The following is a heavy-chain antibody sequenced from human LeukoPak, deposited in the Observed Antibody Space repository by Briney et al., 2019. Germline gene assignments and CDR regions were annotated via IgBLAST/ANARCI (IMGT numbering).Heavy chain of an antibody. Sequence: SQTLSLTCTVSGGSLSPYYWSWIRQPPGKGLEWIGSIYYSGSTYYNPSLKSRVTISVDTSKNQFSLKLSSVTAADTAVYYCARIPTYYYDSSGYRDAFDIWGQGTMVTVSS. CDR3: ARIPTYYYDSSGYRDAFDI. V-gene: IGHV4-59*12. CDR1: GGSLSPYY. CDR2: IYYSGST. J-gene: IGHJ3*02. D-gene: IGHD3-22*01.